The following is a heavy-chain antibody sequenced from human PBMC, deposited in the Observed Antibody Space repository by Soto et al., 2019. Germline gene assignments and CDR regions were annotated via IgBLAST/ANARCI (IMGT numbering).Heavy chain of an antibody. CDR3: ARASEGPYGMDV. Sequence: SETRSLTWTVSGGSISSGGYYGSGNRQHPGKVLEWIGYMYDSGIAYYNPSLKSRVTISVDTSKNQFSLKLSSLSAEDTAVYYCARASEGPYGMDVWGQGTPVTVSS. J-gene: IGHJ6*02. CDR2: MYDSGIA. V-gene: IGHV4-31*02. CDR1: GGSISSGGYY.